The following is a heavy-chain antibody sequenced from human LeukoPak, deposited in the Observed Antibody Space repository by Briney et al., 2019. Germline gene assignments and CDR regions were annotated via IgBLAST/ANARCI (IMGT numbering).Heavy chain of an antibody. J-gene: IGHJ6*02. D-gene: IGHD5-12*01. CDR2: IWYDGSNK. V-gene: IGHV3-33*06. Sequence: GGSLRLSCVGSGFTFSRYWLNWVRQAPGKGLEWVAVIWYDGSNKYYADSVKGRFTISRDNSKNTLYLQMNSLRAEDTAVYYCAKEGDYDFYYGMDVWGQGTTVTVSS. CDR1: GFTFSRYW. CDR3: AKEGDYDFYYGMDV.